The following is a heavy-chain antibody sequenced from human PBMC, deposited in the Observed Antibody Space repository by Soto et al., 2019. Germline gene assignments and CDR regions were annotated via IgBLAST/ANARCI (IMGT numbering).Heavy chain of an antibody. CDR3: ARGGVVVVAAIGVHDAFDI. CDR2: IYYSGST. CDR1: GGSISSGGYY. Sequence: SEILSLICTVSGGSISSGGYYWSWIRQHPGKGLEWIGYIYYSGSTYYNPSLKSRVTISVDTSKNQFSLKLSSVTAADTAVYYCARGGVVVVAAIGVHDAFDIWGQGTMVTVS. V-gene: IGHV4-31*03. D-gene: IGHD2-15*01. J-gene: IGHJ3*02.